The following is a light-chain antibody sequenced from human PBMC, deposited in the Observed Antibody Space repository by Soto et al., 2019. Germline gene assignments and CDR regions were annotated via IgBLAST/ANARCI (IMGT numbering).Light chain of an antibody. CDR3: HQYDRFLT. Sequence: DIQLTQSPSSLSASVGDSVTISCQANQDIRNYLNWYQQKPGKAPQLLIYDASNLEKGVPSRFRGSGSGTDFTFTISSLQPEDLATYYWHQYDRFLTFGGGTKVGI. CDR2: DAS. CDR1: QDIRNY. V-gene: IGKV1-33*01. J-gene: IGKJ4*01.